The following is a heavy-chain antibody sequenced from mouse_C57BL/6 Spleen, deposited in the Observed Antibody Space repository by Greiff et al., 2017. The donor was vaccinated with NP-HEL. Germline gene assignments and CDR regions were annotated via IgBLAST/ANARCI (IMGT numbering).Heavy chain of an antibody. CDR3: ARRGDSFDY. CDR2: ISDSGSYT. V-gene: IGHV5-4*03. D-gene: IGHD2-13*01. Sequence: EVKLMESGGGLVKPGGSLKLSCAASGFTFSSYAMSWVRQTPEKRLEWVATISDSGSYTYYPDNVKGRFTISRDNAKNNLYLQMSHLKSEDTAMYYCARRGDSFDYWGQGTTLTVSS. J-gene: IGHJ2*01. CDR1: GFTFSSYA.